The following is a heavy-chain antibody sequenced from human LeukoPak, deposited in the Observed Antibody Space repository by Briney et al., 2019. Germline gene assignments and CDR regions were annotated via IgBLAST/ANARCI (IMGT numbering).Heavy chain of an antibody. Sequence: GGSLRLSCAASGFTFSSYAMSWVRQAPGKGLEWVAVISYDGSNKYYADSVKGRFTISRDNSKNTLYLQMNSLRAEDTALYYCAKAAYGDYVNWFDPWGQGILVIVSS. CDR2: ISYDGSNK. V-gene: IGHV3-30*18. CDR1: GFTFSSYA. J-gene: IGHJ5*02. CDR3: AKAAYGDYVNWFDP. D-gene: IGHD4-17*01.